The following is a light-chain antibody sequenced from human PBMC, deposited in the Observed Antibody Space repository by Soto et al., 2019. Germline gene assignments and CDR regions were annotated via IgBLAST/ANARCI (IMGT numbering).Light chain of an antibody. V-gene: IGKV3-20*01. Sequence: EIVMTQSPATLSVSPGERATLSCRASQYITIYLAWYQQKPGQAPRLLIYGASSRATGIPDRFSGSGSGTDFTLTISRLEPEDFAVYYCQQYGSSSWTFGQGTKVDI. CDR3: QQYGSSSWT. J-gene: IGKJ1*01. CDR2: GAS. CDR1: QYITIY.